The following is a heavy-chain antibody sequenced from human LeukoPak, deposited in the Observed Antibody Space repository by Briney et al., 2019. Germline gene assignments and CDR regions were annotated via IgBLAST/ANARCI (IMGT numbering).Heavy chain of an antibody. Sequence: GGSLRLSCAASGFTFSNYLMHWVRQAPGKGLVWVSRLNSDGSTTNYADSVKGRFTISRDNAKNTVYLQMNSLRVEDTAVYYCARDLNGYSYGLACWGQGTLVTVSS. D-gene: IGHD5-18*01. CDR2: LNSDGSTT. V-gene: IGHV3-74*01. J-gene: IGHJ1*01. CDR3: ARDLNGYSYGLAC. CDR1: GFTFSNYL.